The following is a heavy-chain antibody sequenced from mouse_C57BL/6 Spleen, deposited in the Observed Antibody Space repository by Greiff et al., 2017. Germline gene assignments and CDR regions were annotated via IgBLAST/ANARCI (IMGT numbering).Heavy chain of an antibody. D-gene: IGHD1-1*01. CDR3: TRDYYGRSSQWYFDV. CDR2: ISSGGDYI. J-gene: IGHJ1*03. CDR1: GFTFSSYA. V-gene: IGHV5-9-1*02. Sequence: EVQLQESGEGLVKPGGSLKLSCAASGFTFSSYAMSWVRQTPEKRLEWVAYISSGGDYIYYADTVKGRFTISRDNARNTLYLQMSSLKSEDTAMYYCTRDYYGRSSQWYFDVWGTGTTVTVSS.